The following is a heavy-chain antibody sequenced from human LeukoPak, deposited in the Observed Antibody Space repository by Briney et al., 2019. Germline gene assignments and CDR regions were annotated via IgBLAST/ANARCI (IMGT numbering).Heavy chain of an antibody. D-gene: IGHD5-12*01. CDR1: GASIRSYF. V-gene: IGHV4-59*01. CDR2: VYDNDIS. J-gene: IGHJ3*02. CDR3: ARGLVLATDDAFDI. Sequence: PSETLSLTCSVSGASIRSYFWSWIRQSPGKGLEWIGYVYDNDISNFNPSLESRVTILVDRSKSQFSLKLRSVTAADMAVYYCARGLVLATDDAFDIWGPGTMVTVSS.